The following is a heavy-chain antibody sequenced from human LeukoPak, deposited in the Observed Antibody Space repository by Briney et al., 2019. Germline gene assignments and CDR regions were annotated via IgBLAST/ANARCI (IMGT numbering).Heavy chain of an antibody. CDR2: IRYDGSSE. CDR1: GFIFSSYG. V-gene: IGHV3-30*02. D-gene: IGHD3-3*01. Sequence: QSGGSLRLSCAASGFIFSSYGMYWVRQAPGKGLEWVAFIRYDGSSEYYADSVKGRFTISRDNSKNTLYLQMNSLRTEDTAVYYCARSFGWSNYYYAFAIWGQGTMVTVSS. J-gene: IGHJ3*02. CDR3: ARSFGWSNYYYAFAI.